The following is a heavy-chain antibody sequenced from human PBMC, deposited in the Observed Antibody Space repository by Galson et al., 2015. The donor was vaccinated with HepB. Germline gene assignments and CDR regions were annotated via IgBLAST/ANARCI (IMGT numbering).Heavy chain of an antibody. Sequence: LSLTCAVYGGSFSGYYWSWIRQPPGKGLEWIGEINHSGSTNYNPSLKSRVTISVDTSKNQFSLKLSSVTAADTAVYYCAREEITMVRGVIFDYWGQGTLVTVSS. J-gene: IGHJ4*02. D-gene: IGHD3-10*01. CDR3: AREEITMVRGVIFDY. CDR2: INHSGST. V-gene: IGHV4-34*01. CDR1: GGSFSGYY.